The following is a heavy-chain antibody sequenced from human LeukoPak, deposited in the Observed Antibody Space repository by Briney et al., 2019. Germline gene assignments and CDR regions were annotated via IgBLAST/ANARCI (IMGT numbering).Heavy chain of an antibody. Sequence: SETLSLTCTVSGGSIISYYWSWIRQPPGKGQEWIGYINYSGSTNYNPSLKSRVTISLDTSKTQFSLQLNSVTAADTAVYYCARHGKSGGFDYWGQGTLVTVSS. V-gene: IGHV4-59*08. CDR2: INYSGST. CDR1: GGSIISYY. D-gene: IGHD1-26*01. CDR3: ARHGKSGGFDY. J-gene: IGHJ4*02.